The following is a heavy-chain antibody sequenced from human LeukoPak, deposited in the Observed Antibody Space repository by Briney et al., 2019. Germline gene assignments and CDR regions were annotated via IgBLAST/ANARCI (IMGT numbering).Heavy chain of an antibody. Sequence: ASVKVSCKTSGYTFTSYYMHWVRQAPGQGREWMGWVNPTSGGTNYAQKFQGRVTMTRDTSISTAYMELSRLRSDDTAVYYCARVYYYYDSSGMLTVYFDYWGQGTLVTVSS. CDR3: ARVYYYYDSSGMLTVYFDY. D-gene: IGHD3-22*01. CDR1: GYTFTSYY. CDR2: VNPTSGGT. V-gene: IGHV1-2*02. J-gene: IGHJ4*02.